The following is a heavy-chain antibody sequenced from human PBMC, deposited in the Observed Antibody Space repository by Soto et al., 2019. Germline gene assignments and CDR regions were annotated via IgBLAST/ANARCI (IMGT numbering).Heavy chain of an antibody. CDR2: IDSSGEK. V-gene: IGHV2-26*01. D-gene: IGHD6-19*01. CDR3: ARRHLAVAVSPWFDP. Sequence: QVTLKASGPVLVKPTEPLTLRCTVSGLSITDSEMGVSWIRQPPGQPLEWLAHIDSSGEKTYRTFLKSRLAISKDTAKSQIVLTMTNMDPAATATYYCARRHLAVAVSPWFDPWGQGIPVTVSS. CDR1: GLSITDSEMG. J-gene: IGHJ5*02.